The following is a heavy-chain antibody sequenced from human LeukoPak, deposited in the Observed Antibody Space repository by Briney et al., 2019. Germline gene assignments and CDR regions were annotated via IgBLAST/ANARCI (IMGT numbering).Heavy chain of an antibody. CDR1: GYTFTGYY. CDR2: INPNSGGT. CDR3: ARESQAADGFVSY. D-gene: IGHD6-13*01. J-gene: IGHJ4*02. V-gene: IGHV1-2*02. Sequence: ASVKVSCKASGYTFTGYYMHWVRQAPGQGLEWMGWINPNSGGTNYAQKFQGRVTMTRDTSISTAYMELSRLRSDDTAVYYCARESQAADGFVSYWGQGTLVTVSS.